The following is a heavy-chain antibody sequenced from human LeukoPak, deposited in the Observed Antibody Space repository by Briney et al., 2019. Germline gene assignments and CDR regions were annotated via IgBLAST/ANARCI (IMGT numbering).Heavy chain of an antibody. CDR2: ISSSSSSI. CDR1: GFTFSSYG. D-gene: IGHD5-24*01. J-gene: IGHJ4*02. CDR3: TRGYNYRIDY. V-gene: IGHV3-48*02. Sequence: GGSLRLSCAASGFTFSSYGMNWVRRAPGKGLEWLSYISSSSSSIYYADSVKGRFTISRDNGENSLYLQMNSLRDEDTAVYYCTRGYNYRIDYWGQGTQVSVSS.